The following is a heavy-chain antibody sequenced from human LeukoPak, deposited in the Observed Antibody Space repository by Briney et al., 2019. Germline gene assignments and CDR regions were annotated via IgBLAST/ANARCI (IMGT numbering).Heavy chain of an antibody. CDR3: ARDRGGGSGSYYRSFDY. Sequence: PSQTLSLTCTVSGGSISSGTYLWSWIRQHPGKGLEWIGYIYYSGSTYYDPSLKSRVTISVDMSQNQFSLNLSSVTDADTAVYYCARDRGGGSGSYYRSFDYWGQGTLVTVSS. CDR2: IYYSGST. V-gene: IGHV4-31*03. CDR1: GGSISSGTYL. D-gene: IGHD3-10*01. J-gene: IGHJ4*02.